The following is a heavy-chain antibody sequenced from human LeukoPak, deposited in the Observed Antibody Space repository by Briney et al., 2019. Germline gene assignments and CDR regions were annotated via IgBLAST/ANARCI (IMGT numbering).Heavy chain of an antibody. D-gene: IGHD1-26*01. CDR1: GYTFTSYY. CDR2: INPNSGGT. J-gene: IGHJ3*02. Sequence: ASVKVSCKASGYTFTSYYMHWVRQAPGQGLEWMGWINPNSGGTNYAQKFQGRVTMTRDTSISTAYMELSSLRSDDTAVYYCARGSGSYYLPFDAFDIWGQGTLVTVSS. CDR3: ARGSGSYYLPFDAFDI. V-gene: IGHV1-2*02.